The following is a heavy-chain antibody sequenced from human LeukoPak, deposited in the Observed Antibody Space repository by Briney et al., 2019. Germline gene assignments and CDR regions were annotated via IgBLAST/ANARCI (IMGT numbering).Heavy chain of an antibody. CDR1: GGSISSGSDY. CDR2: IYTSGST. V-gene: IGHV4-61*02. CDR3: ARARSDIVVVPAALAFDI. D-gene: IGHD2-2*01. J-gene: IGHJ3*02. Sequence: PSETLSLTCTVSGGSISSGSDYWSWIRQPAGKGLESIGRIYTSGSTNYNPSLKSRVTISVDTSKNQFSLKLSSVTAADTAVYYCARARSDIVVVPAALAFDIWGQGTMVTVSS.